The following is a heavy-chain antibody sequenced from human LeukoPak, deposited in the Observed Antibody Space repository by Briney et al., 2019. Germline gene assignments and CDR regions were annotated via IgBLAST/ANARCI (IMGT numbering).Heavy chain of an antibody. V-gene: IGHV4-39*01. Sequence: SETLSLTCTVSGGSISSSSYYWGWIRQPPGKGLEWIGSIYYSGSTYYNPSLKSRLTISVDTSKNQSSLKLSSVTATDTAVYYCARRGYCSSTSCYEYWFDPWGQGTLVTVSS. J-gene: IGHJ5*02. CDR3: ARRGYCSSTSCYEYWFDP. D-gene: IGHD2-2*01. CDR2: IYYSGST. CDR1: GGSISSSSYY.